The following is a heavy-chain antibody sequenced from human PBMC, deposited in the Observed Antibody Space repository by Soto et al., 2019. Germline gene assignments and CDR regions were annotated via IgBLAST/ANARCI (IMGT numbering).Heavy chain of an antibody. CDR1: GGSFSGYY. CDR2: INHSGST. D-gene: IGHD6-6*01. J-gene: IGHJ3*02. CDR3: ARATEMGSSSPGDAFDI. Sequence: SETLSLTCAVYGGSFSGYYWSWIRQPPGKGLEWIGEINHSGSTNYNPSLKSRVTISVDTSKNQFSLKLSSVTAADTAVYYCARATEMGSSSPGDAFDIWGQGTMVTVSS. V-gene: IGHV4-34*01.